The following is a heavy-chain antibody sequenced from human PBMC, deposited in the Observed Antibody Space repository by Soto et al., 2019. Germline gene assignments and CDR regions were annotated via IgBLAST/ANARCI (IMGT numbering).Heavy chain of an antibody. CDR2: IKSKTDGGTT. CDR3: TTEHYDFWSGSPWFDP. Sequence: AGGSLRLSCAASGFTFSNAWMNWVRQAPGKGLEWVGRIKSKTDGGTTDYAAPVKGRFTISRDDSKNTLYLQMNSLKTEDTAVYYCTTEHYDFWSGSPWFDPWGQGTLVTVSS. V-gene: IGHV3-15*07. CDR1: GFTFSNAW. J-gene: IGHJ5*02. D-gene: IGHD3-3*01.